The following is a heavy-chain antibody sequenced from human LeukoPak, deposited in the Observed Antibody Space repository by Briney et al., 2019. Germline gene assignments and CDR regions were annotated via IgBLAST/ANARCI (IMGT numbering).Heavy chain of an antibody. V-gene: IGHV3-23*01. J-gene: IGHJ6*02. Sequence: PGGSLRLSCAASGFTFSSYAMSWVRQAPGKGLEWVSAISGSGGSTYYADSVKGRFTISRDNSKNTLYLQMNSLRAEDTDVYYCAKMDYYGSGARGYYYGMDVWGQGTTVTVSS. CDR2: ISGSGGST. CDR3: AKMDYYGSGARGYYYGMDV. CDR1: GFTFSSYA. D-gene: IGHD3-10*01.